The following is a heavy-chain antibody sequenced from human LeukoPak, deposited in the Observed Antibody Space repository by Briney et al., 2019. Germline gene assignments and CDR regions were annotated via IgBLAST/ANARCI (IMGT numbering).Heavy chain of an antibody. V-gene: IGHV1-24*01. J-gene: IGHJ5*02. CDR3: AIAQNWKAGWFDP. CDR1: GYTFTELS. Sequence: VASVKVSCKTSGYTFTELSMQWVRQAPGKGLEWMGGFDPEDGETIYAQKFQGRVTMTEDTPIDTTYMEVSSLRSEDTAVYFCAIAQNWKAGWFDPWGQGTLVTVSS. CDR2: FDPEDGET. D-gene: IGHD1-1*01.